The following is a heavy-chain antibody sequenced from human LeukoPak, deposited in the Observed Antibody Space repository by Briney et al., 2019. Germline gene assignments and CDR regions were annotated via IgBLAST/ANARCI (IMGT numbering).Heavy chain of an antibody. J-gene: IGHJ5*02. Sequence: ASVKVSSKAAGYTFTGYYMFWVRQAPGQGLEWMGRINPNSGGTNYAKTFQGRVTMTRDKSINTAYMELSRLRSGDTAVYYCARGYCSGGSCYSVENWFDPWGQGTLVTVSS. V-gene: IGHV1-2*06. CDR1: GYTFTGYY. CDR3: ARGYCSGGSCYSVENWFDP. D-gene: IGHD2-15*01. CDR2: INPNSGGT.